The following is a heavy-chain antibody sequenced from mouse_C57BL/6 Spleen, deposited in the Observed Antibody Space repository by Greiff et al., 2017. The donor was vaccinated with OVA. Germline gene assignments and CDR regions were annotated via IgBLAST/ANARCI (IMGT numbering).Heavy chain of an antibody. D-gene: IGHD2-4*01. J-gene: IGHJ3*01. CDR2: IWWDDDK. CDR3: ARNDYDEGGAY. Sequence: QVTLKVSGPGILQPSQTLSLTCSFSGFSLSTFGMGVGWIRQPSGKGLEWLAHIWWDDDKYYNPALKSRLTISKDTSKNQVFLKIANVDTADTATYYCARNDYDEGGAYWGQGTLVTVSA. V-gene: IGHV8-8*01. CDR1: GFSLSTFGMG.